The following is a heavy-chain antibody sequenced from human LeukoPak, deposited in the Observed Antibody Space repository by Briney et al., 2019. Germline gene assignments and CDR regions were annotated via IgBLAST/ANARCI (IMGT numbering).Heavy chain of an antibody. D-gene: IGHD6-19*01. CDR2: INAGNGNT. CDR1: GYTFTSYA. V-gene: IGHV1-3*01. CDR3: ARGGLVAGPYYFDY. J-gene: IGHJ4*02. Sequence: ASVKVSCKASGYTFTSYAMHWVRQAPGQRLEWMGWINAGNGNTKYSQKFQGRVTMTRDTSISTVYMELSSLRSEDTAVYYCARGGLVAGPYYFDYWGQGTLVTVSS.